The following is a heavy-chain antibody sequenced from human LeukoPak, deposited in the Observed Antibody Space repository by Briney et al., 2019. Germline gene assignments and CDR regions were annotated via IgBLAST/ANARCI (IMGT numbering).Heavy chain of an antibody. D-gene: IGHD5-18*01. Sequence: GGSLRLSCAASGFTFSSYAMSWVRQAPGKGLEWVSAISGSGGGTYYADSVKGRFTISRDNSKNTLYLQMNSLRVEDTAVYYCAKTSPGYTYGLLDYWGQGTLVTVSS. J-gene: IGHJ4*02. V-gene: IGHV3-23*01. CDR1: GFTFSSYA. CDR3: AKTSPGYTYGLLDY. CDR2: ISGSGGGT.